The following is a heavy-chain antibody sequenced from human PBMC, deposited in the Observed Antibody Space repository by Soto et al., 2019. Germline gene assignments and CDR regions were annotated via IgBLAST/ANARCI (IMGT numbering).Heavy chain of an antibody. D-gene: IGHD3-22*01. V-gene: IGHV5-51*01. Sequence: ESLKISCKGSGYSFTSYWIGWVRQMPGKGLEWMGIIYPGDSDTRYSPSFQGQVTISADKSISTAYLQWSSLKASDTAMYYCARLPHYYDSKPVGMDVWGQGTTVTVSS. CDR2: IYPGDSDT. CDR1: GYSFTSYW. J-gene: IGHJ6*02. CDR3: ARLPHYYDSKPVGMDV.